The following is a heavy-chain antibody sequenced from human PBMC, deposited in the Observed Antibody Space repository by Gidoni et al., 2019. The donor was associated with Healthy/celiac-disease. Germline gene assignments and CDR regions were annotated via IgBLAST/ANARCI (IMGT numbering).Heavy chain of an antibody. J-gene: IGHJ4*02. CDR3: ARGSGGCSGGSCLFAYHYFDY. Sequence: QVQLQQWGAGLLKPSETLSLTCAVYGGSFSGYYWSWIRQPPGKGLEWIGEINHSGSTNYNPSLKSRVTISVDTSKNQFSLKLSSVTAADTAVYYCARGSGGCSGGSCLFAYHYFDYWGQGTLVTVSS. CDR2: INHSGST. V-gene: IGHV4-34*01. D-gene: IGHD2-15*01. CDR1: GGSFSGYY.